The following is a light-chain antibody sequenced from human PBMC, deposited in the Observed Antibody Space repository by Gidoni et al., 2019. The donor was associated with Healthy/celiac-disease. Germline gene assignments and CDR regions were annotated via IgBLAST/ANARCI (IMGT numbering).Light chain of an antibody. V-gene: IGLV2-14*01. CDR3: SSYTSSSLWV. CDR2: DVS. CDR1: SSDVGGYNY. Sequence: QSALTPPASVAGSPGTSITISCTGTSSDVGGYNYVSWYQQQPGKAPKLMIYDVSNRPSGVSSRFSGSKSRNTASLTISGLQAEDEADYYCSSYTSSSLWVFGGGTKLTVL. J-gene: IGLJ2*01.